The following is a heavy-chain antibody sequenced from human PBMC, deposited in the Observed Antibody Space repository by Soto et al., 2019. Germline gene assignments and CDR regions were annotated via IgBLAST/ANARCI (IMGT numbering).Heavy chain of an antibody. J-gene: IGHJ6*02. V-gene: IGHV1-69*13. CDR2: IIPIFGTA. CDR1: GGTFSSYA. CDR3: ARGWFVVVTAAMPVPGMDV. D-gene: IGHD2-2*01. Sequence: GASVKVSCKASGGTFSSYAISWVRQAPGQGLEWMGGIIPIFGTANYAQKFQGRVTITADESTSTAYMELSSLRSEDTAVYYCARGWFVVVTAAMPVPGMDVWGQGTTVTVS.